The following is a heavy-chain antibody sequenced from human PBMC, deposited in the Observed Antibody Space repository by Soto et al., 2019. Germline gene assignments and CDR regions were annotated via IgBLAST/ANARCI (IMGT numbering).Heavy chain of an antibody. CDR2: ISGSSDNI. Sequence: XESLSLTCAASGFTVSDYFMSWIRQAPGKGLEWVSFISGSSDNIKYADSVKGRFTISRDNAKNSLYLQMNSLRAEDTAVCYCVRDSARIVVVPRVDGDNWLDPWGQGTLVTVSS. CDR1: GFTVSDYF. D-gene: IGHD2-2*01. J-gene: IGHJ5*02. V-gene: IGHV3-11*06. CDR3: VRDSARIVVVPRVDGDNWLDP.